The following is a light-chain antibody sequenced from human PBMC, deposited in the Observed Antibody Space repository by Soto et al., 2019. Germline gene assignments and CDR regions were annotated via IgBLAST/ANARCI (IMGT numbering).Light chain of an antibody. CDR2: GNS. V-gene: IGLV1-40*01. J-gene: IGLJ2*01. CDR1: SSNIGAGYD. CDR3: QSYDSSLSGYVV. Sequence: QSALTQPPSVSGAPGQRVTISCTGSSSNIGAGYDVHWYQQLPGTAPKLLIYGNSNRPSGVPDRFSGSKSGTSASLASTGLQAEDEADYYCQSYDSSLSGYVVFVGGTKVTVL.